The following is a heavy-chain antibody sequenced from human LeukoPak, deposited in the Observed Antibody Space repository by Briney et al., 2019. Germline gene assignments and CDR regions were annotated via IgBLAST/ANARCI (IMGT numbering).Heavy chain of an antibody. CDR3: ARGSIVAGYYCMDV. Sequence: ASVKVSCKASGYTFTSYDINWVRQATGQGLEWMGWMNPNSGNTGYAQKFQGRVTITRNTSISTAYMELSSLRSEDTAVYYCARGSIVAGYYCMDVWGKGTTVTVSS. J-gene: IGHJ6*03. D-gene: IGHD2-15*01. CDR1: GYTFTSYD. V-gene: IGHV1-8*03. CDR2: MNPNSGNT.